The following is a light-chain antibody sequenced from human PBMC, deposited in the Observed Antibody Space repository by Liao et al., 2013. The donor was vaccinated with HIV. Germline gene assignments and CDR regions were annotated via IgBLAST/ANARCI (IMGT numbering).Light chain of an antibody. J-gene: IGLJ3*02. V-gene: IGLV3-21*01. CDR2: SDS. Sequence: SYVLTQPPSVSVAPGKTARITCGGSNIGDKSVHWNQQKPGQAPVLVIYSDSARPSGIPERFSGSNSGNTATLTISGTQAMDEADYYCQAWDSSTAQFGGGTKLTVL. CDR3: QAWDSSTAQ. CDR1: NIGDKS.